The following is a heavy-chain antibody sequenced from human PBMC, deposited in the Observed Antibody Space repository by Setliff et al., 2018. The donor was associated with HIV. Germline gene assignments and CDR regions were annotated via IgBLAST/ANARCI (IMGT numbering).Heavy chain of an antibody. CDR1: GLIFDDYA. CDR3: AKEGGSERMPFFYYYMDV. Sequence: GSLRLSCAASGLIFDDYAMHWVRQVPGKGLEWVALISWNGGTTNYADSVKGRFTISRDSSKNSLYLQMNSLRTEDTALYYCAKEGGSERMPFFYYYMDVWGKGTTVTVSS. D-gene: IGHD3-10*01. V-gene: IGHV3-43*01. J-gene: IGHJ6*03. CDR2: ISWNGGTT.